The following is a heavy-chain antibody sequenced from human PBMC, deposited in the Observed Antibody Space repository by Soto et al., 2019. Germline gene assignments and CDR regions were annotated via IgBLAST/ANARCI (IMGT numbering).Heavy chain of an antibody. V-gene: IGHV3-48*02. CDR3: ARLSVRYCSGGSCSQLDY. J-gene: IGHJ4*02. CDR2: ISSTSGTI. CDR1: GFTFNSYS. Sequence: GALRLSCAASGFTFNSYSMTWVRQAPGKGLEWLSFISSTSGTIYYADSVKGRFTISRDNAKNSLYLQMNSLRDEDTAVYYCARLSVRYCSGGSCSQLDYWGQGTLVTVSS. D-gene: IGHD2-15*01.